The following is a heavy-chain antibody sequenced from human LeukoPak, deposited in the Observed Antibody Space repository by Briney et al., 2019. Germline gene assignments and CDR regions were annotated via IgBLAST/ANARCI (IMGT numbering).Heavy chain of an antibody. J-gene: IGHJ4*02. CDR2: ISDNSGRT. CDR1: GFTFSGYA. CDR3: ATDREGDPSAYYLV. V-gene: IGHV3-23*01. D-gene: IGHD3-22*01. Sequence: PGGSLRLSCAASGFTFSGYAMSWVRQAPGKGLEWVSTISDNSGRTYYADSVKGRFTISRDNSKNTLFLQMNSLRAEDSAVYYCATDREGDPSAYYLVGGQGTLITVSS.